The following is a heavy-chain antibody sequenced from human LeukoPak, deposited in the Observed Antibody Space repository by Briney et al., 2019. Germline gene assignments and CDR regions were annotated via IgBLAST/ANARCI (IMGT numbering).Heavy chain of an antibody. D-gene: IGHD6-25*01. CDR2: MYYSGST. CDR1: GGSISSYY. V-gene: IGHV4-59*01. J-gene: IGHJ3*01. CDR3: ARGRASAFDV. Sequence: SETLSLTCTVSGGSISSYYWSWIRQPPGKGLEWIGYMYYSGSTNYNPSLKSRVTISVDTSKNQFSLKLSSVTAADTAVYYCARGRASAFDVWGQGTMVTASS.